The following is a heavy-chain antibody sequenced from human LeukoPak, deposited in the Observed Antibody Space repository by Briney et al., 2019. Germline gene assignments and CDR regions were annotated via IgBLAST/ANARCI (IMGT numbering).Heavy chain of an antibody. CDR2: INPNSGGT. J-gene: IGHJ4*02. CDR3: ARGPGDYVWGSYRPFDY. V-gene: IGHV1-2*02. D-gene: IGHD3-16*02. Sequence: GASVKVSCKASGYTFTGYYMHWVRQAPGQGLEWMGWINPNSGGTNYAQKFQGRVTRTRDTSISTAYMELSRLRSDDTAVYYCARGPGDYVWGSYRPFDYWGQGTLVTVSS. CDR1: GYTFTGYY.